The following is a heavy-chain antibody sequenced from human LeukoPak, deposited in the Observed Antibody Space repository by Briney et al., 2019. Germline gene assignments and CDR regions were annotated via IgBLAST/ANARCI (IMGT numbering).Heavy chain of an antibody. V-gene: IGHV3-23*01. CDR3: TTGIGNYYYY. Sequence: PGGSLRLSCAASGFTFSSYSMNWVRHAPGKGLEWVSAISGSGGSTYYADSVKGRFTISRDNSKNTLYLQMDSLRAEDTAVHYCTTGIGNYYYYWGQGTLVTVAS. D-gene: IGHD1-14*01. J-gene: IGHJ4*02. CDR2: ISGSGGST. CDR1: GFTFSSYS.